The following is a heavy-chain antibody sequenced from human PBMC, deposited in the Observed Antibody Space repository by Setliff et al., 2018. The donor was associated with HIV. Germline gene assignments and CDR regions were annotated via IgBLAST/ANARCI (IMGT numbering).Heavy chain of an antibody. CDR1: GGSISGFH. CDR3: ARELGASPHDVFDI. D-gene: IGHD3-16*01. Sequence: PSETLSLTCTVSGGSISGFHWSWIRQSPGKGLEWIGYIYTGGSTNYNPPLKSRVTISVDTSKSQFSLKLNSVTAADTAVYYCARELGASPHDVFDIWGQGTMVTVSS. J-gene: IGHJ3*02. CDR2: IYTGGST. V-gene: IGHV4-4*08.